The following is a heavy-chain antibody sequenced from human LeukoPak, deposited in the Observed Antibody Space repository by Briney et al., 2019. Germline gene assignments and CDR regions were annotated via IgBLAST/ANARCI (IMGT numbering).Heavy chain of an antibody. V-gene: IGHV3-30*02. J-gene: IGHJ4*02. Sequence: PGGFLRLSCAASGFTFSTYGMHWVRQAPGKGLEWVAFIRYDGSNTYYADSVKGRFTISRDNSKNTPYLQSNSLRAEDTAVYYCAKGEGGYRYEIFDYWGQGTLVTVSS. CDR1: GFTFSTYG. D-gene: IGHD5-18*01. CDR2: IRYDGSNT. CDR3: AKGEGGYRYEIFDY.